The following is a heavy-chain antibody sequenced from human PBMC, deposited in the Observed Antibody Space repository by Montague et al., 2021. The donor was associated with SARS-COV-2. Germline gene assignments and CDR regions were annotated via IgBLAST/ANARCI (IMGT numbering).Heavy chain of an antibody. D-gene: IGHD4-23*01. J-gene: IGHJ4*02. V-gene: IGHV2-70*11. CDR2: IDWDDDK. CDR3: ARTYYGGRPFDY. CDR1: GFSLSTSGMC. Sequence: PALVKSTQTLTLTCTFSGFSLSTSGMCVSWIRQPPGKALEWLARIDWDDDKYYSTSLKTRLTISKDTSKNQVVLTMTNMDPVDTATYYCARTYYGGRPFDYWGQGTLVTVSS.